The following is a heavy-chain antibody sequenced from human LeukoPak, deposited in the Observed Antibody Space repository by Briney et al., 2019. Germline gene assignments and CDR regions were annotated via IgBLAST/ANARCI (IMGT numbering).Heavy chain of an antibody. Sequence: ASVKVSCKASGYTFTGYYMHWVRQAPGQGLEWMGIINPSGGSTSYAQKFQGRVTMTRDTSTSTVYMELSSLRSEDTAVYYCARSPGGSGWYPNWGQGTLVTASS. D-gene: IGHD6-19*01. CDR2: INPSGGST. CDR1: GYTFTGYY. V-gene: IGHV1-46*01. CDR3: ARSPGGSGWYPN. J-gene: IGHJ4*02.